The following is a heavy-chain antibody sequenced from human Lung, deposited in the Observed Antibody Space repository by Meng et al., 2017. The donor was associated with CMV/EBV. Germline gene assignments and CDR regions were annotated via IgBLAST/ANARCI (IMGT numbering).Heavy chain of an antibody. D-gene: IGHD2-21*01. V-gene: IGHV3-7*01. J-gene: IGHJ6*02. Sequence: GSLRLXCAASGFTFSSYWMNWVRQAPGKGLEWVANIKQDGSEKYYVDSVKGRFTISRDNAKNSLYLQMNSLRAEDTAVYYCARDNSIIADYGMDVWGQGTTVTVSS. CDR2: IKQDGSEK. CDR1: GFTFSSYW. CDR3: ARDNSIIADYGMDV.